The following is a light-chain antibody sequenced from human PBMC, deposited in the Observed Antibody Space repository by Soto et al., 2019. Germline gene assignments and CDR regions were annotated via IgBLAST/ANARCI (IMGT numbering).Light chain of an antibody. Sequence: QLVLTQSPSASASLGASVKLXCTLSSGHSSYAIAWHQQQPEKGPRYLMKLNSDGSHTKGDGIPDRFSGSSSGAERYLTISSLQSEDEADYYCQTWGTGIQVFGGGTQLTVL. CDR3: QTWGTGIQV. CDR2: LNSDGSH. CDR1: SGHSSYA. J-gene: IGLJ2*01. V-gene: IGLV4-69*01.